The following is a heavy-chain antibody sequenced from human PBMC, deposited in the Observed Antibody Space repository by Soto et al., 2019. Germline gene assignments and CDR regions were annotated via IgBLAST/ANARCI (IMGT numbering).Heavy chain of an antibody. CDR3: AKRRGGNPDDWFDP. CDR2: INAGNGDT. J-gene: IGHJ5*02. Sequence: GASVKVSCKASGYTFATYAIHWVRQAPGQRLEWMGWINAGNGDTGHSQKFQGQVTISADKSVNTAYLQWISLKASDTAMYYCAKRRGGNPDDWFDPWGQGTLVTV. CDR1: GYTFATYA. V-gene: IGHV1-3*01. D-gene: IGHD2-15*01.